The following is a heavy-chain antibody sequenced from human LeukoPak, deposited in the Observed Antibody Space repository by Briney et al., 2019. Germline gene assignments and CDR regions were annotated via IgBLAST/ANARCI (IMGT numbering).Heavy chain of an antibody. CDR2: ISGSDGST. D-gene: IGHD2-2*01. Sequence: PGGSLRLSCAASGFTFRLYAMSGVRQTPEEGLEWVGVISGSDGSTYYADSVRCRFTISRDDSGNTLFLQMNSLRAEDTAVYYCARQVSCDTTTCYAGMPPDYWGQGTLVTVSS. CDR1: GFTFRLYA. J-gene: IGHJ4*02. V-gene: IGHV3-23*01. CDR3: ARQVSCDTTTCYAGMPPDY.